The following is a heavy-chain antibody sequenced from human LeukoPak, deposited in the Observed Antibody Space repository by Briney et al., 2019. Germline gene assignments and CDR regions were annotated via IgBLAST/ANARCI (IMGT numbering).Heavy chain of an antibody. D-gene: IGHD3-10*01. CDR1: GGSISSGSYY. CDR3: ARLGMVRGVSYFDY. CDR2: IYTSGGT. J-gene: IGHJ4*02. Sequence: SETLSLTCTVSGGSISSGSYYWSWIRQPAGKGLEWIGRIYTSGGTNYNPSLKSRVTISVDTSKNQFSLKLSSVTAADTAVYYCARLGMVRGVSYFDYWGQGTLVTVSS. V-gene: IGHV4-61*02.